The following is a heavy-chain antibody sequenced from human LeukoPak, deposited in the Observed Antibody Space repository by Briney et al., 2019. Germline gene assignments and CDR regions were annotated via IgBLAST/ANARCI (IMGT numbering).Heavy chain of an antibody. CDR3: AKDTAIAVALGAFDY. CDR1: GFTFDDYA. V-gene: IGHV3-9*01. D-gene: IGHD6-19*01. CDR2: ISWNSGSI. J-gene: IGHJ4*02. Sequence: GGSLRLSCAASGFTFDDYAKHWVRQAPGKGLEWVSGISWNSGSIGYADSVKGRFTISRDNAKNSLYLQMNSLRAEDTALYYCAKDTAIAVALGAFDYWGQGTLVTVSS.